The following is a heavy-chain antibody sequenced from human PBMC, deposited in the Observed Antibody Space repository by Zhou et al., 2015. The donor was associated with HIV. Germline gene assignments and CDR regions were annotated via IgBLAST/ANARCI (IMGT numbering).Heavy chain of an antibody. CDR1: GGTFSSYA. D-gene: IGHD6-19*01. CDR3: ASTGYSSGWYSVGDTSFDY. CDR2: IIPIFGTA. Sequence: QVQLVQSGAEVKKPGSSVKVSCKASGGTFSSYAISWVRQAPGQGLEWMGGIIPIFGTANYAQKFQGRVTITADESTSTAYMELSSLRSEDTAVYYCASTGYSSGWYSVGDTSFDYWGQGNPGHRLL. V-gene: IGHV1-69*01. J-gene: IGHJ4*02.